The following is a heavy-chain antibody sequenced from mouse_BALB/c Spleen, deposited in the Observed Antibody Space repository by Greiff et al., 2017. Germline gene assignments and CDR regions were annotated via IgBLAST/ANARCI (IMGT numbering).Heavy chain of an antibody. D-gene: IGHD3-3*01. CDR3: ARARSAMDY. V-gene: IGHV14-3*02. J-gene: IGHJ4*01. Sequence: VQLKESGAELVKPGASVKLSCTASGFNIKDTYMHWVKQRPEQGLEWIGRIDPANGNTKYDPKFQGKATITADTSSNTANLQLSSLTSEDTAVYYCARARSAMDYWGQGTSVTVSS. CDR2: IDPANGNT. CDR1: GFNIKDTY.